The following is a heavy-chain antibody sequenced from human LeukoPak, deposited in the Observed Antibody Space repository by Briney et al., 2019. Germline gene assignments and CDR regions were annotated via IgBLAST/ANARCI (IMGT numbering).Heavy chain of an antibody. D-gene: IGHD1-26*01. J-gene: IGHJ4*02. CDR1: GFTFSSYA. CDR3: ARDRIMGATIDY. V-gene: IGHV3-21*01. CDR2: ISSSSNYI. Sequence: GGSLRLSCAASGFTFSSYAMNWVRQAPGKGLEWVSCISSSSNYIYYADSVKGRFTVSRDNAKNSLYLQMNSLRAEDTAVYYCARDRIMGATIDYWGQGTLVTVSS.